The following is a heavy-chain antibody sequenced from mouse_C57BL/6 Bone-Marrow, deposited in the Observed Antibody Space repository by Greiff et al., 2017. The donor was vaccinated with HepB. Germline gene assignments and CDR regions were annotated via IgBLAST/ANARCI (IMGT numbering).Heavy chain of an antibody. J-gene: IGHJ4*01. CDR2: ISNLAYSI. V-gene: IGHV5-15*01. CDR3: ARGGGTMDY. Sequence: EVKVVESGGGLVQPGGSLKLSCAASGFTFSDYGMAWVRQAPRKGPEWVAFISNLAYSIYYADTVTGRFTISRENAKNTLYLEMSSLRSEDTAMYYCARGGGTMDYWGQGTSVTVSS. CDR1: GFTFSDYG.